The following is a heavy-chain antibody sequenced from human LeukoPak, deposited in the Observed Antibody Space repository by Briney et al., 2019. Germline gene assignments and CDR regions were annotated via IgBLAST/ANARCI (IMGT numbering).Heavy chain of an antibody. CDR2: IIPISGGA. CDR3: ASGSSFDSSGRGFDY. Sequence: ASVKVSCKASASTFTDSYFHWVRQAPGQGPEWMGWIIPISGGALYAEKFQGRVTMTRDTSISTAYMELSRLRFDDTAVYYCASGSSFDSSGRGFDYWGQGTLVTVSS. CDR1: ASTFTDSY. V-gene: IGHV1-2*02. D-gene: IGHD3-22*01. J-gene: IGHJ4*02.